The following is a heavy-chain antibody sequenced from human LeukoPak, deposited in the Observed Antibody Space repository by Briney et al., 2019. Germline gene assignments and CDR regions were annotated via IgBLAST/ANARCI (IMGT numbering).Heavy chain of an antibody. Sequence: PGGSLRLSCAASGFTFSSYAMHWVRQAPGKGLEWVAVISYDGSNKYYADSVKGRFTISRDNSKNTLHLQMNSLRAEDTAVYYCARAFSSLDSSSWADFDYWGQGTLVTVSS. CDR1: GFTFSSYA. D-gene: IGHD6-13*01. J-gene: IGHJ4*02. CDR3: ARAFSSLDSSSWADFDY. CDR2: ISYDGSNK. V-gene: IGHV3-30*04.